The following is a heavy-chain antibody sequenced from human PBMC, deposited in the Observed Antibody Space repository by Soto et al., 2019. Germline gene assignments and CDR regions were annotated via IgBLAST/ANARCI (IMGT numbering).Heavy chain of an antibody. V-gene: IGHV1-8*01. J-gene: IGHJ4*02. CDR1: GYTFTSYD. CDR3: AIWGYYYDSSGYYRIFDY. D-gene: IGHD3-22*01. CDR2: MNPNSGNT. Sequence: ASVKVSCKASGYTFTSYDINWVRQASGQGLEWMGWMNPNSGNTGYAQKFQGRVTMTRNTSISTAYMELSSLRSEDTAVYYCAIWGYYYDSSGYYRIFDYWGQGTLVTVSS.